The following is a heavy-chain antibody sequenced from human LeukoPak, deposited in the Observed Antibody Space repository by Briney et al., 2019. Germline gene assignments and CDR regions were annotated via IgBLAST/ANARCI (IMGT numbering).Heavy chain of an antibody. CDR1: GGSFSGYY. J-gene: IGHJ6*03. D-gene: IGHD3-10*01. V-gene: IGHV4-34*01. CDR2: INHSGST. Sequence: SETLSLTCAVYGGSFSGYYWSWIRQPPGKGLEWIGEINHSGSTNYNPSLKSRVTISVDTSKNQFSLKLSSVTAADTAVYYCARQRTYYYGSGRYPYYYYYMDVWGKGTTVTISS. CDR3: ARQRTYYYGSGRYPYYYYYMDV.